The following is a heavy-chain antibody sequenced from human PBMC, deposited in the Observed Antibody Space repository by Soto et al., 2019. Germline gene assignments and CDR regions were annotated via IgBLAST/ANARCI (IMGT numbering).Heavy chain of an antibody. CDR1: GGSINSSYW. V-gene: IGHV4-4*02. CDR2: ISHGEST. Sequence: QVQLQESGPGLVKPSETLSLTCVVSGGSINSSYWWNWVRQPPGTGLEWIGEISHGESTNFNPSHKSRATISVDKSKNPLSLKLDSVTAADTAVYYCAREVSGIQAFDYWGQGTLVTVSS. J-gene: IGHJ4*02. CDR3: AREVSGIQAFDY. D-gene: IGHD1-20*01.